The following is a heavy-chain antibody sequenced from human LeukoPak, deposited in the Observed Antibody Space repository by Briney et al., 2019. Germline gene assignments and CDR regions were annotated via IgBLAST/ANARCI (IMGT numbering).Heavy chain of an antibody. D-gene: IGHD3-3*01. Sequence: SETLSLTCNVSSDSISSYYWSWIRQPPGQGPEWIGYVYYSGSTHYNHLFESRVTMSMDTSKEQFSLKLTSVTAADTAVYYCAREMYYDFWGGYFHSWGQGILVTVSS. CDR1: SDSISSYY. CDR3: AREMYYDFWGGYFHS. J-gene: IGHJ5*01. CDR2: VYYSGST. V-gene: IGHV4-59*01.